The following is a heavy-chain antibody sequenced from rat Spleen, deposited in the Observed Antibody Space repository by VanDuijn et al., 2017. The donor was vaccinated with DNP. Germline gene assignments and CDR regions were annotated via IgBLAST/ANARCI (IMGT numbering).Heavy chain of an antibody. CDR3: TSNYYYSTSFAY. CDR1: GFTFSNAW. D-gene: IGHD1-2*01. J-gene: IGHJ3*01. Sequence: EVLLVETGGSLVQPGRSLKLTCATSGFTFSNAWMHWVRQSPEKQLEWVAQIKAKSDNYVTYYTESVKGRFTISRDDPRSSVFLQMNSLKEEDTGIYYCTSNYYYSTSFAYWGQGTLVTVSS. V-gene: IGHV6-8*01. CDR2: IKAKSDNYVT.